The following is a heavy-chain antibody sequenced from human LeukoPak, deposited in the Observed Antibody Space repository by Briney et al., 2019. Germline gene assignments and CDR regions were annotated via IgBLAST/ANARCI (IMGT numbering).Heavy chain of an antibody. D-gene: IGHD6-19*01. Sequence: GGSLRLSCVASGFTFNIHWMTWVRQAPGKGLEWVATIKPDGNDKFLVDSVKGRFTISRDNAKTSLFLQMNSLRAEDTAVYYCAKGRGWSDFDYWGQGTLVTVSS. CDR3: AKGRGWSDFDY. J-gene: IGHJ4*02. V-gene: IGHV3-7*03. CDR1: GFTFNIHW. CDR2: IKPDGNDK.